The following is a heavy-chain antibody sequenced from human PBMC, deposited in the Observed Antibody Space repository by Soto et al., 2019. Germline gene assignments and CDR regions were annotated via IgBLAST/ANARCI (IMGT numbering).Heavy chain of an antibody. D-gene: IGHD6-13*01. V-gene: IGHV3-15*07. CDR3: TTDLGDKGIAAAGTPGAY. Sequence: PGGSLRLSCAASGFTFSNAWMNWVRQAPGKGLEWVGRIKSKTDGGTTDYAAPVKGRFTISRDDSKNTLYLQMNSLKTEDTAVYYCTTDLGDKGIAAAGTPGAYSGPGTLVTVSS. J-gene: IGHJ4*02. CDR1: GFTFSNAW. CDR2: IKSKTDGGTT.